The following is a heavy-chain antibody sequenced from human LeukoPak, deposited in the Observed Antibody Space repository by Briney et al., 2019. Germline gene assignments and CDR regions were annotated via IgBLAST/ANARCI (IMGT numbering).Heavy chain of an antibody. CDR1: GGSFSGYY. CDR2: INHSGST. Sequence: PSETLSLTCAVYGGSFSGYYWSWIRQPPGKGLEWIGEINHSGSTNYNPSLKSRVTISVDTSKNQFSLKLSSVTAADTAVYYCARGDRTCSTSCYFSYYYYYGMDVWGQGTTVTVSS. J-gene: IGHJ6*02. D-gene: IGHD2-2*01. CDR3: ARGDRTCSTSCYFSYYYYYGMDV. V-gene: IGHV4-34*01.